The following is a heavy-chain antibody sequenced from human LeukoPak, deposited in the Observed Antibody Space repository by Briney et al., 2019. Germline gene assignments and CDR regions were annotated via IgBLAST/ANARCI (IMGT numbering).Heavy chain of an antibody. D-gene: IGHD2-2*02. CDR3: ARGTALQDY. CDR2: INSDGTIT. J-gene: IGHJ4*02. Sequence: GGSLRLSCAASGFTFSPYWMHWVRQVPGKGLVWVSDINSDGTITHYADSVKGRFTVSRDNAQATLYLQMNSLRAEDTAVYYCARGTALQDYWGQGTLVTVSS. V-gene: IGHV3-74*01. CDR1: GFTFSPYW.